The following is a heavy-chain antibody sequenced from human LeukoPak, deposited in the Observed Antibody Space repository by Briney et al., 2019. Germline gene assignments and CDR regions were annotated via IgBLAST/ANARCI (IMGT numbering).Heavy chain of an antibody. CDR3: AKGIAADNWFDP. J-gene: IGHJ5*02. D-gene: IGHD6-25*01. Sequence: GGSLRLSCAASGFTFSSYGMHWVRQAPGKGLEWVAVISYDGSNKYYADSVKGRFTISRDNSKNTLYLQMNSLRAEGTAVYYCAKGIAADNWFDPWGQGTLVTVSS. CDR1: GFTFSSYG. CDR2: ISYDGSNK. V-gene: IGHV3-30*18.